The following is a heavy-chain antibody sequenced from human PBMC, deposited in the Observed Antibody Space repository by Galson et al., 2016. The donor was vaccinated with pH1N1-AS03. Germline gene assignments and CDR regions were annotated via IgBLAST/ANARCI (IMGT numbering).Heavy chain of an antibody. Sequence: QSGAEVKQPGESLKISCKASGYLFTNYWIAWVRQMPGKGLEWMGIIYPSDSDARYSPSFQGQVTFSADKSTSTADLHLTTLKAADSAIYYCARHASPTILSYHFDSWGRGTLVTVSS. V-gene: IGHV5-51*01. J-gene: IGHJ4*02. CDR1: GYLFTNYW. CDR2: IYPSDSDA. D-gene: IGHD1-26*01. CDR3: ARHASPTILSYHFDS.